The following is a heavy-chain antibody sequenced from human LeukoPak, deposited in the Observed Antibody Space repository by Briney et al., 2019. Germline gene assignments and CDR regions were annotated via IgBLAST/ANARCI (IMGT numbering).Heavy chain of an antibody. CDR1: GVSISRFY. CDR2: IYSGVPT. D-gene: IGHD6-13*01. J-gene: IGHJ4*02. CDR3: VQTAGWPGFDY. Sequence: SETLSLTCTTSGVSISRFYWSWVRQPPGKGLEWIGNIYSGVPTYFNPSLKSRVVISVDTSKNQFSLNLTSVTAADTAMYYCVQTAGWPGFDYWGQGILVAVSS. V-gene: IGHV4-4*09.